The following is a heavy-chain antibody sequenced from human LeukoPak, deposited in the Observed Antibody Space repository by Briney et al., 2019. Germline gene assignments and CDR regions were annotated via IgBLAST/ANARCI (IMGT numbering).Heavy chain of an antibody. CDR2: ISPNSGGT. CDR3: ATLGGGITIFGVVTRDDAFDI. D-gene: IGHD3-3*01. Sequence: ASVKVSCKASGYTFTGYYMHWVRQAPGQGLEWMGWISPNSGGTNYAQKFQGRVTMTRDTSISTAYMELSRLRSDDTAVYYCATLGGGITIFGVVTRDDAFDIWGQRTMVTVSS. V-gene: IGHV1-2*02. CDR1: GYTFTGYY. J-gene: IGHJ3*02.